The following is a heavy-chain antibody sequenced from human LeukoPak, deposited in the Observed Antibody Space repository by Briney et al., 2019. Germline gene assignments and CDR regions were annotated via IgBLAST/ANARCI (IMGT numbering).Heavy chain of an antibody. J-gene: IGHJ4*02. D-gene: IGHD5-24*01. CDR2: IYYNVAT. V-gene: IGHV4-39*02. CDR3: ARVRDGYNRNWAY. Sequence: SETLSLTCTVSGGSISRSIYYWGWFRQPPGKGLEWIGSIYYNVATYYNSSLKSRVTISVDTSKNHLSLKLSSVTAADTAVYYCARVRDGYNRNWAYWGQGTLVTVSS. CDR1: GGSISRSIYY.